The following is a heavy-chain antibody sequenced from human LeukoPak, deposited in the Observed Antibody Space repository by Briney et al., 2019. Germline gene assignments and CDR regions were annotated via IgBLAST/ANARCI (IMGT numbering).Heavy chain of an antibody. Sequence: SETLSLTCTVSGGSISSHYWSWIRQPAGKGLEWIGRIYTSGSTNYNPSLKSRVTMSVDTSKNQFSLKLSSVTAADTAVYYCARGRGSSWSDDAFDIWGQGTMVTVSS. D-gene: IGHD6-13*01. V-gene: IGHV4-4*07. CDR2: IYTSGST. CDR1: GGSISSHY. CDR3: ARGRGSSWSDDAFDI. J-gene: IGHJ3*02.